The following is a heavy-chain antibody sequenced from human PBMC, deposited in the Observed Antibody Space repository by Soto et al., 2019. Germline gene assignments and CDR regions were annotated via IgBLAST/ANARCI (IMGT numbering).Heavy chain of an antibody. CDR1: GGSISPYA. CDR3: ARLLGGYDDYGGWFAP. CDR2: VSHSGRT. D-gene: IGHD4-17*01. J-gene: IGHJ5*02. Sequence: ATLALTCTISGGSISPYAWTWIRQSPGKGLEWIGYVSHSGRTFYTPSLKSRLTMSLDTSRSQFSLRLKSVSAADTAVYYCARLLGGYDDYGGWFAPWGQGTLVTLSS. V-gene: IGHV4-59*01.